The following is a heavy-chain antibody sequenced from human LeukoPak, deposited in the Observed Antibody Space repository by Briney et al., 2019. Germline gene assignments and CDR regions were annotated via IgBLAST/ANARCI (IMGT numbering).Heavy chain of an antibody. CDR1: GYTFTSYD. Sequence: ASVKVSCKASGYTFTSYDINWVRQATGQGLEWMGWMNPNSGNTGYAQKFQGRVTMTRDTSISTAYMELSRLRSDDTAVYYCARELSQRWLQLADAFDIWGQGTMVTVSS. J-gene: IGHJ3*02. D-gene: IGHD5-24*01. CDR3: ARELSQRWLQLADAFDI. V-gene: IGHV1-8*01. CDR2: MNPNSGNT.